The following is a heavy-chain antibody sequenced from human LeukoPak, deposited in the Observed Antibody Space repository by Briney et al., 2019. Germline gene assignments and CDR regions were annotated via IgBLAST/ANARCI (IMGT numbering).Heavy chain of an antibody. J-gene: IGHJ5*02. CDR3: ARGYCSSTSCYTGGWFDP. CDR1: GGSISSSSYY. Sequence: SETLSLTCTVSGGSISSSSYYWGWIRQPPGKGLEWIGSIYYSGSTYYNPSLKSRVTISVDTSKNQFSLKLSSVTAADTAVYYCARGYCSSTSCYTGGWFDPWGQGTLVTVSS. D-gene: IGHD2-2*02. CDR2: IYYSGST. V-gene: IGHV4-39*01.